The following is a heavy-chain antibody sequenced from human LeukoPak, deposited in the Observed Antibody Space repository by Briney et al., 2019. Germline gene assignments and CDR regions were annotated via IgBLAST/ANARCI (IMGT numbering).Heavy chain of an antibody. CDR1: GGSISSGGYS. D-gene: IGHD2-21*02. CDR2: IYHSGST. J-gene: IGHJ2*01. V-gene: IGHV4-30-2*01. Sequence: SETLSLTCAVSGGSISSGGYSWGWIRQPPGKGLEWIGYIYHSGSTYYNPSLKSRVTISVDRSKNQFSLKLSSVTAADTAVYYCARVPYCGGDCYRYWYFDLWGRGTLVTVSS. CDR3: ARVPYCGGDCYRYWYFDL.